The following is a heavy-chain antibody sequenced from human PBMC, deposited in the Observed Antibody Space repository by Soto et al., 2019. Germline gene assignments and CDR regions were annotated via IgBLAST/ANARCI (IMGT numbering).Heavy chain of an antibody. D-gene: IGHD3-3*01. CDR1: GDSVSSNSAA. J-gene: IGHJ6*02. CDR3: ARYNKPDYDFWSGYFGDYYGMDV. CDR2: TYYRSKWYN. V-gene: IGHV6-1*01. Sequence: SQTLSLTCAISGDSVSSNSAAWNWIRQSPSRGLEWLGRTYYRSKWYNDYAVSVKSRITINPDTSKNQFSLQLNSVTAADTAVYYCARYNKPDYDFWSGYFGDYYGMDVWGQGTTVTVSS.